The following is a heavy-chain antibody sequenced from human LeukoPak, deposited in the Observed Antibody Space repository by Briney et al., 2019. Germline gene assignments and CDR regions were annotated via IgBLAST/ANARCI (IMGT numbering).Heavy chain of an antibody. CDR2: MNPNSGNT. V-gene: IGHV1-8*01. D-gene: IGHD2-15*01. Sequence: GASVKVSCKASGYTFTSYDINWVRQATGKGLEWMGWMNPNSGNTGYAQKFQGRVTMTRNTSISTAYMELSSLRSEDTAVYYCARGAAGPRYCSGGSCFLDYWGQGTLVTVSS. J-gene: IGHJ4*02. CDR1: GYTFTSYD. CDR3: ARGAAGPRYCSGGSCFLDY.